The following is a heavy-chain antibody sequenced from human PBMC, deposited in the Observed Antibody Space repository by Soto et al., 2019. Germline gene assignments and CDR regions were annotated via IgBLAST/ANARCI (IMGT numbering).Heavy chain of an antibody. V-gene: IGHV4-30-2*01. Sequence: PSETLSLTCAVSGGSISSGGYSWSWIRQPPGTGLEWIGEINHSGSTNYNPSLKSRVTISVDTSKIQFSLKLTSVTAADTAVYYCARDKITGLFDYWGQGTLVTVSS. CDR2: INHSGST. CDR1: GGSISSGGYS. D-gene: IGHD2-8*02. J-gene: IGHJ4*02. CDR3: ARDKITGLFDY.